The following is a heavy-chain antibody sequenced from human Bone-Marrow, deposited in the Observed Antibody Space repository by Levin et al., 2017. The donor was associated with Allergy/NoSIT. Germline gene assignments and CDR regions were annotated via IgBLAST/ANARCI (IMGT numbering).Heavy chain of an antibody. CDR1: GGTFSSYA. CDR2: IIPIFGTA. Sequence: SVKVSCKASGGTFSSYAISWVRQAPGQGLEWMGGIIPIFGTANYAQKVQGRVTITADESTSTAYMELSSLRSEDTAVYYCARHGGQWLGGDFDYWGQGTLVTVSS. J-gene: IGHJ4*02. D-gene: IGHD6-19*01. V-gene: IGHV1-69*13. CDR3: ARHGGQWLGGDFDY.